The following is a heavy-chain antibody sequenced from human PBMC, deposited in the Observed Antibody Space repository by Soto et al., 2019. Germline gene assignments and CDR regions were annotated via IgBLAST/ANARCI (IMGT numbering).Heavy chain of an antibody. Sequence: ASVKVSCKASGYTFTSYGISWVRQAPGQGLEWMGWISAYNGNTNYAQKLQGRVTMTTDTSTSTAYMELRSLRSDDTAVYYCARWSLRFLEWLSSGYYYYGMDVWGQGTTVTVSS. V-gene: IGHV1-18*01. CDR2: ISAYNGNT. CDR1: GYTFTSYG. CDR3: ARWSLRFLEWLSSGYYYYGMDV. J-gene: IGHJ6*02. D-gene: IGHD3-3*01.